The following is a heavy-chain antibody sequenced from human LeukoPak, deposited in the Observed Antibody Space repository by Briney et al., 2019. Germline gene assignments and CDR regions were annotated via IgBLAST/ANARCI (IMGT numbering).Heavy chain of an antibody. J-gene: IGHJ4*02. V-gene: IGHV1-18*01. CDR1: GYTFTSYG. D-gene: IGHD3-22*01. Sequence: ASVKVSCKASGYTFTSYGISWVRQAPGQGLEWMGWISAYNGNTNYAQKLQGRVTMTTDTSTSTAYMELRSLRSDDTAVYYCARGTRRSTMIVVVPFDYWGQGTLATVSS. CDR2: ISAYNGNT. CDR3: ARGTRRSTMIVVVPFDY.